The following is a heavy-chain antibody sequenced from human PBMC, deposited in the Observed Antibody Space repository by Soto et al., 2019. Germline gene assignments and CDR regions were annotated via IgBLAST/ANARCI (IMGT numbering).Heavy chain of an antibody. Sequence: ASVKVSCKASGYTFTGYYMHWVRQAPGQGLEWMGWINPNSGGTNYAQKFQGWVTMTRDTSISTAYMELSRLRSDDTAVYYCARSYYYDSSGYYFFDYWGQGTLVTVSS. CDR1: GYTFTGYY. J-gene: IGHJ4*02. CDR3: ARSYYYDSSGYYFFDY. CDR2: INPNSGGT. V-gene: IGHV1-2*04. D-gene: IGHD3-22*01.